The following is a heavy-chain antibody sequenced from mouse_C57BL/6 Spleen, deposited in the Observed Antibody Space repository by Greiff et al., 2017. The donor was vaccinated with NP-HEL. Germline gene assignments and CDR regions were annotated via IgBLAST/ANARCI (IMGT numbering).Heavy chain of an antibody. Sequence: EVKVVESGGGLVQPKGSLKLSCAASGFSFTTYAMNWVRQAPGKGLEWVARIRSKSNNYATYYADSVKDRFTISRDDSESMLYLQMNNLKTEDTAMYYCVRHGPSGAMDYWGQGTSVTVSS. CDR1: GFSFTTYA. D-gene: IGHD3-2*02. J-gene: IGHJ4*01. CDR3: VRHGPSGAMDY. CDR2: IRSKSNNYAT. V-gene: IGHV10-1*01.